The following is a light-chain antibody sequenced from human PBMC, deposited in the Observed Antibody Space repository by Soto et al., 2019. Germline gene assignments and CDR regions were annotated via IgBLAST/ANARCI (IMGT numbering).Light chain of an antibody. CDR1: ESIARH. CDR2: AAL. Sequence: DIQMTQSPSSLSASVGDRVTITCRASESIARHLNWYQQKPGKAPKLLISAALSLQNGVPSRFRGGGSGTYFTLTISNLQPEDFATYYCQQSYSTLSITFGQGTRLEIK. J-gene: IGKJ5*01. CDR3: QQSYSTLSIT. V-gene: IGKV1-39*01.